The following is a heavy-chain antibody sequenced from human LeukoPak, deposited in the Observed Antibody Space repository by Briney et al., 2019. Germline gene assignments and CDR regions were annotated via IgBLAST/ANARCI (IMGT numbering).Heavy chain of an antibody. D-gene: IGHD2-21*01. V-gene: IGHV3-33*01. CDR1: GFTFSSYG. Sequence: GGSLRLSCAAPGFTFSSYGMHWVRQAPGKGLEWVAVIWYDGSNKYYADSVKGRFTISRDNSKNTLYLQTNSLRAEDTAVYYCARDLFSGPPFDYWGQGTLVTVSS. CDR3: ARDLFSGPPFDY. CDR2: IWYDGSNK. J-gene: IGHJ4*02.